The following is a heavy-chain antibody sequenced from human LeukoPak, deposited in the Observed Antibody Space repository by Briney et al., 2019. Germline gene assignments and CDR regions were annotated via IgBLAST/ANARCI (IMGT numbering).Heavy chain of an antibody. CDR3: ARLASITMVRGVITRGRFDY. Sequence: SGTLSLTCAVSGYSISSGNYWGWIRLPPGKGLQWIGSIYHSGSTYYNPSLKSRVTISVDTSKNQFSLKLSSVTAADTAVYYCARLASITMVRGVITRGRFDYWGQGTLVTVSS. J-gene: IGHJ4*02. D-gene: IGHD3-10*01. V-gene: IGHV4-38-2*01. CDR2: IYHSGST. CDR1: GYSISSGNY.